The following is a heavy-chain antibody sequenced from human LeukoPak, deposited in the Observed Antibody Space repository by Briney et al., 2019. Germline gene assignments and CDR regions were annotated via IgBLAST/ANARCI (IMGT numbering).Heavy chain of an antibody. D-gene: IGHD5-24*01. CDR2: ISGSXENK. J-gene: IGHJ4*02. CDR3: AKDRRAGYSSSESKIDY. CDR1: GFIFSTYA. V-gene: IGHV3-23*01. Sequence: GGSLRLFCAASGFIFSTYAMIWVPQSPGXXLXGIXTISGSXENKSYADSMHGGCTISRDNSKNTLFVKTTGLRAEETAVYYCAKDRRAGYSSSESKIDYWGQGTLVTVSS.